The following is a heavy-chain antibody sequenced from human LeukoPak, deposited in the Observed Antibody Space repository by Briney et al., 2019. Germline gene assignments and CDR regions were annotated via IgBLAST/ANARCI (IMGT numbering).Heavy chain of an antibody. CDR2: IYYSGST. Sequence: SQTLSLTCTVSGGSISSGGYYWSWIRQHPGKGLEWIGYIYYSGSTYYNPSLKSRVTISVGTSKNQFSLRLSSVTAADTAVYYCQSRYLEWLLEYWGQGTLVTVSS. D-gene: IGHD3-3*01. CDR1: GGSISSGGYY. J-gene: IGHJ4*02. V-gene: IGHV4-31*03. CDR3: QSRYLEWLLEY.